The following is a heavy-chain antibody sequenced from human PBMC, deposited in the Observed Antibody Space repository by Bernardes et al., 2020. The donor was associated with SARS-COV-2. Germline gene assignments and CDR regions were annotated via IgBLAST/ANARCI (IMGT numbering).Heavy chain of an antibody. CDR3: VGSSCGRDCYIGGLRSWDYGMDV. D-gene: IGHD2-21*02. V-gene: IGHV4-39*01. Sequence: SETLSLTYTFSSVSISNSNYYWGWIRQPPGKGLDWFGSIYSSGTTYKNPSLHSLVTNSVDTSKNQFSLRLTSVTAAETAVYYCVGSSCGRDCYIGGLRSWDYGMDVWGQGTTVTVSS. CDR1: SVSISNSNYY. CDR2: IYSSGTT. J-gene: IGHJ6*02.